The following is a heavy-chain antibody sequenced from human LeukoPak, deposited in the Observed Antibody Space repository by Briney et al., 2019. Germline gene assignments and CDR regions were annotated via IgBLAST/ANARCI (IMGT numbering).Heavy chain of an antibody. CDR3: ARGGLVVGAIPPYWFDP. V-gene: IGHV4-61*02. J-gene: IGHJ5*02. Sequence: SETLSLTCTVSGGSISSGSYYWSWIRQPAGKGLEWIGRIYTSGSTNYNPSLKSRVTMSVDTSKNQFSLKLSSVTAADTAVYYCARGGLVVGAIPPYWFDPWGQGTLVTVSS. CDR1: GGSISSGSYY. CDR2: IYTSGST. D-gene: IGHD1-26*01.